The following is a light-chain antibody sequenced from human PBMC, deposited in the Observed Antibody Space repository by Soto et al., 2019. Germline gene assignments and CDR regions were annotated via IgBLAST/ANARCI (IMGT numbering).Light chain of an antibody. V-gene: IGLV1-40*01. Sequence: QLVLTQPPSVSGAPGQKVTISCNGSSSNIGAGIDVHWYQQLPGTAPKLLIFDNTNRPSGVPGRFSGSKSGTSASLAITGLQAEDEADYYCQSYDSRLSGYVFGTGTKLTVL. CDR3: QSYDSRLSGYV. CDR1: SSNIGAGID. J-gene: IGLJ1*01. CDR2: DNT.